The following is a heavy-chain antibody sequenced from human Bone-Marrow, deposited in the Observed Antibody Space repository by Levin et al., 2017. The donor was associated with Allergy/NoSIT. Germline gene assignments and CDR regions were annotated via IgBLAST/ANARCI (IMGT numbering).Heavy chain of an antibody. D-gene: IGHD5-18*01. J-gene: IGHJ4*02. CDR3: VGGYGY. V-gene: IGHV3-74*01. CDR2: INRDGGST. Sequence: PGGSLRLSCAASGFTFSSYWMHWVRQVPGKGLVWVSRINRDGGSTDYADSVKGRFTISRDNAKNTLFLQMNSLRAEDTAVYYCVGGYGYWGQGTLVTVSS. CDR1: GFTFSSYW.